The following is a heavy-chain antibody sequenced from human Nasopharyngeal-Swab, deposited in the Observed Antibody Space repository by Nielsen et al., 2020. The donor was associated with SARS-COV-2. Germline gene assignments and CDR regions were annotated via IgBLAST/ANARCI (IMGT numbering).Heavy chain of an antibody. Sequence: GESLKISCAASGFTFSSYSMNWVRQAPGKGLEWVSYISSSSSTIYYADSVKGRFTISRDNAKNSLYLQMNSLRAEDTAVYYCARGLESSGFSLFPEYYFDYWGQGTLVTVSS. CDR1: GFTFSSYS. CDR3: ARGLESSGFSLFPEYYFDY. V-gene: IGHV3-48*01. J-gene: IGHJ4*02. CDR2: ISSSSSTI. D-gene: IGHD6-19*01.